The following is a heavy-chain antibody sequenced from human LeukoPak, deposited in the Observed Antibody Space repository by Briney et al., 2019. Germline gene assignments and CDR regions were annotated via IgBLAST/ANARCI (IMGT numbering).Heavy chain of an antibody. V-gene: IGHV3-66*01. D-gene: IGHD3-10*01. CDR2: IYSGGST. CDR1: GLTVSSNY. CDR3: GRGAYGSGSYGDNWFDP. Sequence: PGGSLRLSCAASGLTVSSNYMNWGRQAPGKGLEWVSVIYSGGSTYYADSVKGRFTISRDNSKNTLYLQMNSLRAEDTAVDYCGRGAYGSGSYGDNWFDPWGQGTLVTVSS. J-gene: IGHJ5*02.